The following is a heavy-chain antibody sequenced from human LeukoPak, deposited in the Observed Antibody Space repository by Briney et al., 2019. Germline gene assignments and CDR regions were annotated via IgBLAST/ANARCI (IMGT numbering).Heavy chain of an antibody. CDR3: ARDFSVEWLSEGGNWFDP. CDR1: GYTFTSYG. J-gene: IGHJ5*02. Sequence: ASVKVSCKASGYTFTSYGISWVRQAPGQGLEWMGWISAYNGNTNYAQKLQGRVTMTTDTSTSTAYMELRSLRSEDTAVYYCARDFSVEWLSEGGNWFDPWGQGTLVTVSS. CDR2: ISAYNGNT. V-gene: IGHV1-18*01. D-gene: IGHD3-3*01.